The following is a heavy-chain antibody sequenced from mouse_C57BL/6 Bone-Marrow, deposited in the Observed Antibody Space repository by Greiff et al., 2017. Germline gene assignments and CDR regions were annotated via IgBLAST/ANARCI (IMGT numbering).Heavy chain of an antibody. Sequence: VQLQQPGAELVKPGASVKVSCKASGYTFTSYWMHWVKQRPGQGLEWIGRIHPSDSDTNYNQKFKGKATLTVDKSSSTAYMQLSRLTSEDSAVYYCAIGRQLRLPWFAYWGQGTLVTVSA. J-gene: IGHJ3*01. CDR3: AIGRQLRLPWFAY. CDR2: IHPSDSDT. V-gene: IGHV1-74*01. CDR1: GYTFTSYW. D-gene: IGHD3-2*02.